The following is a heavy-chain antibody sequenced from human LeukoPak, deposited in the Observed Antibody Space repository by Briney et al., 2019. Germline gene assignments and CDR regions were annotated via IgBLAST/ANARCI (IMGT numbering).Heavy chain of an antibody. Sequence: GGSLRLSCAGSGFTFSNAWMNWVRQAPGRGLEWVSVIHNGGSTYYADSVKGRFTISRDNSKNTLYLQLNSLRVEDTAVYYCATSIVGFTYDEHFQHWGQGTLVTVSS. D-gene: IGHD1-26*01. V-gene: IGHV3-53*01. CDR3: ATSIVGFTYDEHFQH. CDR1: GFTFSNAW. CDR2: IHNGGST. J-gene: IGHJ1*01.